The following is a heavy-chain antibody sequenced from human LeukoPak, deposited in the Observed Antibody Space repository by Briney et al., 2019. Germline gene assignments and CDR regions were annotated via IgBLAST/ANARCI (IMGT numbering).Heavy chain of an antibody. D-gene: IGHD3-10*01. V-gene: IGHV1-8*01. J-gene: IGHJ4*02. CDR3: ATALWFGELLPLDY. CDR2: MNPNSGNT. Sequence: GASVKVSCKASGYTFTSYDINWVRQATGQGLEWMGWMNPNSGNTGYAQKFQGRVTMTRNPSITTAYMDLSSLRSDDTAVYYCATALWFGELLPLDYWGQGTLVTVSS. CDR1: GYTFTSYD.